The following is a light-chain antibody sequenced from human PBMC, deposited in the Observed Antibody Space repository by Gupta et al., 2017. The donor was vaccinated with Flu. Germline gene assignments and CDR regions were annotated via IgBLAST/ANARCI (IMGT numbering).Light chain of an antibody. CDR1: QSLLDSNGYNY. V-gene: IGKV2-28*01. CDR2: LVA. Sequence: DIVLTQSPLALTFTPGKPASISCSSSQSLLDSNGYNYLNWYLQKPGQSPQLLIYLVANRASGVPDRFSGSGSGTYFTLRISRVEAEDVGLYYCMHTVQFPFTVGGGTKMEIK. J-gene: IGKJ4*01. CDR3: MHTVQFPFT.